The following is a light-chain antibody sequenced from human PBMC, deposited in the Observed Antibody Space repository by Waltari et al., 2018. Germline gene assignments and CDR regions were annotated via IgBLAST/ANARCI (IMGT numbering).Light chain of an antibody. CDR3: QVWDTNTML. CDR2: RDN. Sequence: SYDLTQPLSVSVALGQTARITCGGDNIGNKNVHWYQQKPGQAPVLVIYRDNHRPSGIPERFSGSNSGNTATLTISGAQAGDEADYYCQVWDTNTMLFGGGAKLTVV. J-gene: IGLJ3*02. V-gene: IGLV3-9*01. CDR1: NIGNKN.